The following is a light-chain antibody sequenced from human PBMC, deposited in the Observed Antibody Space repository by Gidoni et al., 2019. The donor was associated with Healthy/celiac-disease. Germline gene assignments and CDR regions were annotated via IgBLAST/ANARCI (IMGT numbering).Light chain of an antibody. CDR3: QQYYSYPLT. CDR1: QGISSY. V-gene: IGKV1-8*01. Sequence: AIRMKQSPSSFSESTGDRVTITCRASQGISSYLAWYQQKPGKAPKLLIYAASTLQSGVPSRFSGSGSGTDFTLTISCLQSEDFATYYCQQYYSYPLTFGQGTRLEIK. CDR2: AAS. J-gene: IGKJ5*01.